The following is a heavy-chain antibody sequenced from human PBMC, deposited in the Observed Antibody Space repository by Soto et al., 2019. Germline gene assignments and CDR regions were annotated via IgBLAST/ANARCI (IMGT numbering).Heavy chain of an antibody. CDR2: ISSGSSDT. V-gene: IGHV3-21*01. J-gene: IGHJ4*02. Sequence: GSLRRSWEASGCTFSLVSMNWGRQVPGKGLEWVASISSGSSDTWYADSVKGRFIISRDNAQNSLFLQLNTLRPEDTAMYYCARVAYWGPGTQVTSPQ. CDR1: GCTFSLVS. CDR3: ARVAY.